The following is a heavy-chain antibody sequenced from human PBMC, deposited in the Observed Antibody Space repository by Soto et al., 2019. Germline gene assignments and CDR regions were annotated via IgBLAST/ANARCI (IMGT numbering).Heavy chain of an antibody. CDR1: GFTFSSDD. J-gene: IGHJ4*02. CDR3: ARTTTTKSRDY. Sequence: EVPLLESGGGLVQPGGSLGLSCAASGFTFSSDDMSWVRQAPGKGLEYGSSISVTGSGTYYADSVKGRFTISRDNSKNTLYLQMNSLRVEDTAVYYCARTTTTKSRDYWGQGTLVTVSS. D-gene: IGHD4-17*01. V-gene: IGHV3-23*01. CDR2: ISVTGSGT.